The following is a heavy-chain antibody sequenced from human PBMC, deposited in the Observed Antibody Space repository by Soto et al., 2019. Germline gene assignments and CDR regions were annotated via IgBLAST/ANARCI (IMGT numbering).Heavy chain of an antibody. Sequence: QMPVVQSGPEVKKPGTSVTVSCKTSGIIFSNSAVQWVRQARGQRLEWLGYIIIAGGGTKYSQNLQGKITITRDMSTNTAYMELSSLRSEDTAIYYCAAELYSGGRCCSFAIWGQGTMITVSS. V-gene: IGHV1-58*01. D-gene: IGHD2-15*01. CDR2: IIIAGGGT. CDR1: GIIFSNSA. CDR3: AAELYSGGRCCSFAI. J-gene: IGHJ3*02.